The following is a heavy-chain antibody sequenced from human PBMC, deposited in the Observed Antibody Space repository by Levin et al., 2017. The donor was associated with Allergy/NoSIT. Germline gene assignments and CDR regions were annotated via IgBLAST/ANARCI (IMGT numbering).Heavy chain of an antibody. D-gene: IGHD3-9*01. CDR3: ARLGPSDFDWLLPRWIGDYYYGMDV. CDR1: GFTFSSYA. V-gene: IGHV3-30*04. Sequence: GESLKISCAASGFTFSSYAMHWVRQAPGKGLEWVAVISYDGSNKYYADSVKGRFTISRDNSKNTLYLQMNSLRAEDTAVYYCARLGPSDFDWLLPRWIGDYYYGMDVWGQGTTVTVSS. CDR2: ISYDGSNK. J-gene: IGHJ6*02.